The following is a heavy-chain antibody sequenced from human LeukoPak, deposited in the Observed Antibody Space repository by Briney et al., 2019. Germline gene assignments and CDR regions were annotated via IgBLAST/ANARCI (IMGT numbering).Heavy chain of an antibody. Sequence: GGSLRLSCAASGFTFGSCEMNWVRQAPGKGLEWLSYISSSGSTIYYADSVKGRFTISRDNAKNSLYLQMNSLRAEDTAVYYCAREEYDSSGYRAFYVWVQGTMVTVSS. CDR2: ISSSGSTI. J-gene: IGHJ3*01. CDR3: AREEYDSSGYRAFYV. D-gene: IGHD3-22*01. CDR1: GFTFGSCE. V-gene: IGHV3-48*03.